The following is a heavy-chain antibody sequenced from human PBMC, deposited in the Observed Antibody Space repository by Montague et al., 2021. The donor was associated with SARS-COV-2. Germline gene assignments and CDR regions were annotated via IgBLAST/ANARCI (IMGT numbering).Heavy chain of an antibody. J-gene: IGHJ6*03. CDR2: IHHGGST. Sequence: SETLSLTCAVYGGSFSTYSWNWIRQPPGKGLEWIGDIHHGGSTNYNPSLKSRVTISADTSKNQFSLKLTSVAAADTAVYYCARLGDGVVPSPILGVGPYYSYYYMDVWGKGTTVTVSS. CDR1: GGSFSTYS. CDR3: ARLGDGVVPSPILGVGPYYSYYYMDV. V-gene: IGHV4-34*01. D-gene: IGHD3-10*01.